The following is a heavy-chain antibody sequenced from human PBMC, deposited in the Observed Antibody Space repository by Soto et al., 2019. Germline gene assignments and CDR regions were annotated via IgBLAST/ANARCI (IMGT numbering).Heavy chain of an antibody. V-gene: IGHV1-69*15. Sequence: QVQLVQSGAEVKKPGSSVKVSCKASGGTFSNYAITWVRQAPGQGLEWLGRIIPIFGTANYAQKFQGRVTITGDDPTTTPYMEWSSLSFDDTAVYYCAKEGGREGSLGTWFHPGGQGTLFPVSS. J-gene: IGHJ5*02. CDR1: GGTFSNYA. D-gene: IGHD1-26*01. CDR2: IIPIFGTA. CDR3: AKEGGREGSLGTWFHP.